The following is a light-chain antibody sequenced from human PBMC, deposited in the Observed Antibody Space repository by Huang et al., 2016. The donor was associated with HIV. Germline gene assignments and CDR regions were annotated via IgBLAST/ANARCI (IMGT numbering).Light chain of an antibody. Sequence: IQLTQSPSSLSASVGDRISISCRASQDISNYLAWYQQRPGKAPNLLIYAASTLQCGVPSRFSGSGSGTVFALTISNLQPEDFATYYCQQLNSFLFGPGTKVDIK. CDR3: QQLNSFL. V-gene: IGKV1-9*01. CDR2: AAS. J-gene: IGKJ3*01. CDR1: QDISNY.